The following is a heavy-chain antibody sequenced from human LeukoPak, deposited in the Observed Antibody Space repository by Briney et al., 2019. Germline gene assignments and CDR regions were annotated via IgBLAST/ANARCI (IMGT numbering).Heavy chain of an antibody. Sequence: ASVKVSCKVSGYTLTELSMHWVRQAPGKGLEWMGGFDPEDGETIYAQKFQGRVTMTEDTSTDTAYMELSSLRSEDTAVYYCATAGDILTGYYFDYWGQRTLVTVSS. CDR3: ATAGDILTGYYFDY. CDR1: GYTLTELS. V-gene: IGHV1-24*01. D-gene: IGHD3-9*01. J-gene: IGHJ4*02. CDR2: FDPEDGET.